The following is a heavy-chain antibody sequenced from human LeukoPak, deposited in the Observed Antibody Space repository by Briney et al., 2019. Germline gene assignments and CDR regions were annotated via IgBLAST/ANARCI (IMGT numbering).Heavy chain of an antibody. CDR3: AKERIQLWLTGVFDY. V-gene: IGHV3-9*01. D-gene: IGHD5-18*01. CDR1: GFTFDDYA. J-gene: IGHJ4*02. CDR2: ISWNSGSI. Sequence: GGSLRLSCAASGFTFDDYAMHWVRQAPGKGLEWVSGISWNSGSIGYADSVKGRFTISRDNAKNSLYLQMNSLRAEDTALYYCAKERIQLWLTGVFDYWGQGTLVTVSS.